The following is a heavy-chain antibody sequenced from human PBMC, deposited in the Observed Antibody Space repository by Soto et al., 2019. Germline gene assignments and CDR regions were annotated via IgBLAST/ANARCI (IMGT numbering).Heavy chain of an antibody. D-gene: IGHD6-13*01. CDR3: ARDQEAGSFFPYYYGMDV. CDR2: ISSSGSTI. V-gene: IGHV3-48*04. J-gene: IGHJ6*02. Sequence: GGSLRPSCAASGFTFSSYSMNWVRQAPGKGLEWVSSISSSGSTIYYADSVKGRFTISRDNAKNSLYLQMDSLRAEDTAVYYCARDQEAGSFFPYYYGMDVWGQGTTVTVSS. CDR1: GFTFSSYS.